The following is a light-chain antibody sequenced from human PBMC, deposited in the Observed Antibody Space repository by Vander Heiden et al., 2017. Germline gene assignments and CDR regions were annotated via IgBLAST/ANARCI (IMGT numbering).Light chain of an antibody. CDR1: QDVSRY. V-gene: IGKV1-9*01. CDR2: SAS. Sequence: DIRLTQSPSFLSASVGDRVTITCRASQDVSRYLAWYQQKPGKAPKLLIYSASTLQSGVPSRFSGSGSVTEFTLTISSLQPEDFATYYCQQSNSFPIYSFGPGSRVDFK. J-gene: IGKJ3*01. CDR3: QQSNSFPIYS.